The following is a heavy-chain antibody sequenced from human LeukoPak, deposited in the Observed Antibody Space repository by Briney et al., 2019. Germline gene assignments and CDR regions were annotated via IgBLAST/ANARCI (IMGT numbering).Heavy chain of an antibody. Sequence: SETLSLTCTVSGGSISSGGYYWSWIPQPPGKGLEWIGYIYHSGSTYYNPSLKIRVTISVDRSKNQFSLKLSSVTAADTAVYYCARGIAALQIFDYWGQGTLVTVSS. J-gene: IGHJ4*02. V-gene: IGHV4-30-2*01. CDR2: IYHSGST. D-gene: IGHD6-6*01. CDR1: GGSISSGGYY. CDR3: ARGIAALQIFDY.